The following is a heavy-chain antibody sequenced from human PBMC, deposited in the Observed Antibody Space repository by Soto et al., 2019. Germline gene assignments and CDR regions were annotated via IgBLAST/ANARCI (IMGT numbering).Heavy chain of an antibody. D-gene: IGHD1-26*01. CDR3: ASGRKWEHSYGMDV. V-gene: IGHV3-30-3*01. J-gene: IGHJ6*02. CDR2: ISYGGSDK. Sequence: GGSLGLSCAASGFTLSGYVLHWVRQARGKGLEGVALISYGGSDKNYGDSVRGRFTISRDNSKNRLYLQMDSLRAEDTAMYCCASGRKWEHSYGMDVWGQGTTVTVSS. CDR1: GFTLSGYV.